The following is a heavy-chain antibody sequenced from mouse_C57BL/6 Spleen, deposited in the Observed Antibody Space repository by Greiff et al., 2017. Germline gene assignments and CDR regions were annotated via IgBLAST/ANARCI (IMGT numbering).Heavy chain of an antibody. CDR2: IYPGDGDT. Sequence: VKLQQSGAELVKPGASVKISCKASGYAFSSYWMNWVKQRPGKGLEWIGQIYPGDGDTNYNGKFKGKDTLTADKSSSTAYMQLSSLTSEDSAVYFCARGAYYSKNFDYWGQGTTLTVSS. CDR3: ARGAYYSKNFDY. D-gene: IGHD2-5*01. J-gene: IGHJ2*01. CDR1: GYAFSSYW. V-gene: IGHV1-80*01.